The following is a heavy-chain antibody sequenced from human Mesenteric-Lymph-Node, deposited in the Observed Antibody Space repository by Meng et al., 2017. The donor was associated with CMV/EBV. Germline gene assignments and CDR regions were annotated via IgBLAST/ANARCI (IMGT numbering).Heavy chain of an antibody. CDR3: ARDCSSTSCYGAYYYYGMDV. Sequence: SVKVSCKASGGTFTKHVISWVRQAPGQGPEWMGRIIPVLDKPDYAQKFQGRVTITADKSTNTVYMELSSLRSEDTAVYYCARDCSSTSCYGAYYYYGMDVWGQGTTVTVSS. D-gene: IGHD2-2*01. J-gene: IGHJ6*02. V-gene: IGHV1-69*04. CDR2: IIPVLDKP. CDR1: GGTFTKHV.